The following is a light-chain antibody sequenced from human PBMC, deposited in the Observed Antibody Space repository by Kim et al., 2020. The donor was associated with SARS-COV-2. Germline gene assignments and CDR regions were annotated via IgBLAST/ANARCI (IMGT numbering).Light chain of an antibody. J-gene: IGKJ2*01. CDR3: QQYANWHPYT. Sequence: DIMMTQSPAPLSVSPGESATLSCRASQTVSSNLAWYQQKPGQAPRLLIYGAFTRATGIPVRFTGSGSGTEFTLTISSLQSEDSAIYYCQQYANWHPYTFGQGTKLEIK. CDR1: QTVSSN. V-gene: IGKV3-15*01. CDR2: GAF.